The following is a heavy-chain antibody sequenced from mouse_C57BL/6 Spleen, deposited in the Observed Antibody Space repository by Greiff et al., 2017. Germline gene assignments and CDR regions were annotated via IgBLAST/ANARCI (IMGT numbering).Heavy chain of an antibody. CDR1: GYSITSDY. J-gene: IGHJ4*01. D-gene: IGHD1-1*01. CDR2: ISYSGST. Sequence: EVQLVESGPGLAKPSQTLSLTCSATGYSITSDYWNWIRQFPGNKLEYMGYISYSGSTSYNPSLNSRISIPRDTSKNQYYLQLNSVTTEDTATYYCARGDYDGSSPYAMNYWGQGTSVTVSS. CDR3: ARGDYDGSSPYAMNY. V-gene: IGHV3-8*01.